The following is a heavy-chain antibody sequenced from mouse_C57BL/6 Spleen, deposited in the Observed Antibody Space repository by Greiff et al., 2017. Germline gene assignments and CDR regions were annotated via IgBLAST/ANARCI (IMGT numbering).Heavy chain of an antibody. CDR2: IYPGDGDT. D-gene: IGHD1-1*01. CDR3: AREGYYGSSYDYFDY. Sequence: QVQLQQSGPELVKPGASVKISCKASGYAFSSSWMNWVKQRPGKGLEWIGRIYPGDGDTNYNGKFKGKATLTADKSSSTAYMQLSSLTSEDSAVYFGAREGYYGSSYDYFDYWGQGTTLTVSS. V-gene: IGHV1-82*01. J-gene: IGHJ2*01. CDR1: GYAFSSSW.